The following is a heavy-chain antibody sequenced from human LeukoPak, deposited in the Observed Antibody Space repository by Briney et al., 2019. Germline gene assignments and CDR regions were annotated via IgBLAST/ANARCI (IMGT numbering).Heavy chain of an antibody. V-gene: IGHV3-21*01. CDR2: ISSSSSYI. D-gene: IGHD5-18*01. CDR3: AGSEYSYGYVYAY. Sequence: GSLLLSCAASGFPFSSYSMNWVRQAPGKGLEWVSSISSSSSYIYYADSVKGRFTISRDNAKNSLYLQMNSLRAEDTAVYYCAGSEYSYGYVYAYWGQGTLVTVSS. J-gene: IGHJ4*02. CDR1: GFPFSSYS.